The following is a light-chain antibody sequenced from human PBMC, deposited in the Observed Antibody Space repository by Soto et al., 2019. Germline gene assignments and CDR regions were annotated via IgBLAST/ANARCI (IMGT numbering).Light chain of an antibody. Sequence: EIVLTQSPGTLSLSPGERATLSCRASQSVSSSYLAWYQQKPGQAPRLLIYGASSRATGIPDRFSGSGSGTDFTLTISRLEPEDFAVYYYQQYGSSPPTFALETKV. CDR2: GAS. J-gene: IGKJ1*01. V-gene: IGKV3-20*01. CDR3: QQYGSSPPT. CDR1: QSVSSSY.